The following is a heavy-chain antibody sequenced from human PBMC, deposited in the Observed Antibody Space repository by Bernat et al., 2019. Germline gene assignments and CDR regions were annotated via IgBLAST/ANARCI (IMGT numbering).Heavy chain of an antibody. CDR3: AKDRAYSSGWYKDY. D-gene: IGHD6-19*01. Sequence: QVQLVESGGGVVQPGRSLRLSCAASGFTFSSYGIHWVRQAPGKGLEWVAVISYDGSNKYYADSVKGRFTISRDNSKNTLYLQMNSLRAEDTAVYYCAKDRAYSSGWYKDYWGQGTLVTVSS. V-gene: IGHV3-30*18. CDR2: ISYDGSNK. J-gene: IGHJ4*02. CDR1: GFTFSSYG.